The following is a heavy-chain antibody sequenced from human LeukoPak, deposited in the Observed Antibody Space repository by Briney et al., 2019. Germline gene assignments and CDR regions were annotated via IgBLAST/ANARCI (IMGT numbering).Heavy chain of an antibody. CDR2: ISGSGDRT. D-gene: IGHD4-17*01. CDR1: RFTFSTYA. Sequence: GGSLRLSCAASRFTFSTYAMSWVRQAPGKGLEWVSAISGSGDRTYYADSVRGRFSFSRDNSKNTLYLQMNSLRAEDTAVYYFARDSGDNNFDYWAREPWSPSPQ. V-gene: IGHV3-23*01. J-gene: IGHJ4*02. CDR3: ARDSGDNNFDY.